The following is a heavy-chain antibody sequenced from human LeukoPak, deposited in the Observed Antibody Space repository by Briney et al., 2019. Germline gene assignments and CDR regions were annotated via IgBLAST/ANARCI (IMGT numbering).Heavy chain of an antibody. CDR2: IYSGGST. CDR1: GFPVSSNY. CDR3: ATSQTTSGRYGNAFDI. V-gene: IGHV3-66*01. Sequence: GGSLRPSCAASGFPVSSNYMSWVRQAPGKGLEWVSVIYSGGSTYYADSVKGRFTISRDNTKNSLYLQMNRLGAEDTAVYYCATSQTTSGRYGNAFDIWGQGTVVSV. J-gene: IGHJ3*02. D-gene: IGHD6-19*01.